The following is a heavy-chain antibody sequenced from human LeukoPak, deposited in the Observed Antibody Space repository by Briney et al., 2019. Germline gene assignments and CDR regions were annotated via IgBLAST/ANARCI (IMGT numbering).Heavy chain of an antibody. Sequence: PSETLSLTCTVSGGPIISHYWTWIRQSPLKGLEWSGGISNSGSTSYNPSLKSRVIISIDTSKNQFSLKLSSVTAADTATYYCGRDALVGHFSYYYMDVWGKGTTVTVSS. CDR2: ISNSGST. J-gene: IGHJ6*03. V-gene: IGHV4-59*11. D-gene: IGHD2-15*01. CDR1: GGPIISHY. CDR3: GRDALVGHFSYYYMDV.